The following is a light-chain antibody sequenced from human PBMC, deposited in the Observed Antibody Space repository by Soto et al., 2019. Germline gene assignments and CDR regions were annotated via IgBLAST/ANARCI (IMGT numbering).Light chain of an antibody. V-gene: IGKV3-20*01. CDR1: QSVSSSY. CDR2: GAS. CDR3: QQYGSSPLYT. J-gene: IGKJ2*01. Sequence: EIVLTQSPGTLSLSPGERATLSCRASQSVSSSYLAWYQQKPGQAPRLLIYGASSRATGIPDRFSGSGSGTDFTITISRLEPDDCAVYYCQQYGSSPLYTFGQGTKLEIK.